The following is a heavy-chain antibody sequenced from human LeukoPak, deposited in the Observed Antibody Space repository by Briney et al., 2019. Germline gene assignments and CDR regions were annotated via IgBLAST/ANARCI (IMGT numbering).Heavy chain of an antibody. D-gene: IGHD3-10*01. J-gene: IGHJ4*02. Sequence: ASVKVSCKASGYTFTDYYTHWVRQAPGQGLEWMGWINPNSGGTNYAQKFQGRVTMTRDTSISTAYMELSSLRSDDTAVYYCARTGSVWFGESNWGQGTLDTVSS. CDR3: ARTGSVWFGESN. V-gene: IGHV1-2*02. CDR2: INPNSGGT. CDR1: GYTFTDYY.